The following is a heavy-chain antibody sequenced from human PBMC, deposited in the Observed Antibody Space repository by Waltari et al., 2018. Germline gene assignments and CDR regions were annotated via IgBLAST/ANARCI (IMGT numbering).Heavy chain of an antibody. CDR2: INHRGST. V-gene: IGHV4-34*01. CDR3: ARGKFTAFDI. J-gene: IGHJ3*02. CDR1: GGSFSGYY. Sequence: QVQLQQWGAGLLKPSETLSLTCAVYGGSFSGYYWSWIRQPPGKGLEWIGEINHRGSTNYNPSLKSRVTISVDTSKNHFSLQLDSVTPDDTAVYYCARGKFTAFDIWGQGTMVTVSS.